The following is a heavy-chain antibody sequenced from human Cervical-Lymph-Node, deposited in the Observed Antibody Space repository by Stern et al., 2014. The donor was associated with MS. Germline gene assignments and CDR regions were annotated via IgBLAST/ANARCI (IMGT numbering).Heavy chain of an antibody. CDR1: GFTFSDYY. CDR3: AREYSRFVDYYGMDV. J-gene: IGHJ6*02. D-gene: IGHD2-15*01. V-gene: IGHV3-11*01. Sequence: QVQLVESGGGLVKPGGSLRLSCAASGFTFSDYYMRWIRQAPGKGLEWISYISSAGSTIYYADSVKGRFTISRDNAKNSLYLQMNSLRAEDTAVYYCAREYSRFVDYYGMDVWGQGTTVTVSS. CDR2: ISSAGSTI.